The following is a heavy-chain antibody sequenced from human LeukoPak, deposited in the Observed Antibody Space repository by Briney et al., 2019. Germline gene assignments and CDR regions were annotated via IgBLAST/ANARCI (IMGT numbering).Heavy chain of an antibody. Sequence: GGSLRLSCAASGFTFSSYAMHWVRQAPGKGLEWVAVISYDGSNKYYADSVKGRFTISRDNSKNTLYPQMNSLRAEDTAVYYCARSRSSGYYYEDAFDIWGQGTMVTVSS. CDR3: ARSRSSGYYYEDAFDI. CDR2: ISYDGSNK. CDR1: GFTFSSYA. V-gene: IGHV3-30-3*01. D-gene: IGHD3-22*01. J-gene: IGHJ3*02.